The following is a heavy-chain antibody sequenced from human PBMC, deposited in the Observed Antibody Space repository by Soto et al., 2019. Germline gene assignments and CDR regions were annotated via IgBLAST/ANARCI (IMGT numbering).Heavy chain of an antibody. V-gene: IGHV4-30-2*01. CDR3: ARGVLH. CDR2: ISHTGST. J-gene: IGHJ4*01. Sequence: SETLSLTCAVSGGSIISASHSWTWIRQPPGEGLEWIGYISHTGSTYYNPSLKSRVTMSVDRSKNQFSLNLDSVTAADTAVYYCARGVLHWGQGTLVTVSS. CDR1: GGSIISASHS.